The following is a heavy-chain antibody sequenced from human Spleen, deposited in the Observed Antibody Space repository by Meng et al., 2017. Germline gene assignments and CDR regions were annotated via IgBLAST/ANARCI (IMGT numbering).Heavy chain of an antibody. CDR1: SESFTDYY. D-gene: IGHD4-23*01. J-gene: IGHJ3*02. Sequence: SETLSLTCAVYSESFTDYYWSWIRQAPGKGLEWIGEINHSGSTNSNPSLKSRFTMSVDTSKNQFSLKLSSVTAADTAVYYCARGRSVVTAPTAFDIWGQGTMVTVSS. V-gene: IGHV4-34*01. CDR3: ARGRSVVTAPTAFDI. CDR2: INHSGST.